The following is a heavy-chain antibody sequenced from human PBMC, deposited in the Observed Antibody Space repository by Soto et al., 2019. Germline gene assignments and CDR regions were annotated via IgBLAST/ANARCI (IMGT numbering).Heavy chain of an antibody. D-gene: IGHD2-15*01. J-gene: IGHJ6*02. CDR1: GGTFSSYA. V-gene: IGHV1-69*06. CDR2: IIPIFGTA. CDR3: ARDSSIVVVVAATGRGDYYYGMDV. Sequence: SAKVSCKASGGTFSSYAISWVRQAPGQGLEWMGGIIPIFGTANYAQKFQGRVTITADKSTSTAYMELSSLRSEDTAVYYCARDSSIVVVVAATGRGDYYYGMDVWGQGTTVTVSS.